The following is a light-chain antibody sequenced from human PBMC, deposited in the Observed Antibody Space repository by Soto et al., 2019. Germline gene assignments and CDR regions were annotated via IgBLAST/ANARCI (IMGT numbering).Light chain of an antibody. CDR3: GVWDSSLTTYV. V-gene: IGLV1-51*01. Sequence: QSVLTQPPSVSAAPGQKVTISCSGSSSNIGNFYVSWYQHLPGTAPKLLIYDSNKRPSGIPDRFSGSKSGTSATLGITGLQTGDDADYSCGVWDSSLTTYVFGPGTKLTVL. J-gene: IGLJ1*01. CDR1: SSNIGNFY. CDR2: DSN.